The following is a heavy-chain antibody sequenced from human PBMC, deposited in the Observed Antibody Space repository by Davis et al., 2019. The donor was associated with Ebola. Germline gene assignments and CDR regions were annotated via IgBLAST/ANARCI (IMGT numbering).Heavy chain of an antibody. Sequence: SETLSLTCTVSGGSISSYYWSWIRQPPGKGLEWIGSIYYSGSTYYNPSLKSRVTISVDTSKNQFSLKLSSVTAADTAVYYCARHPLGWYYDSSGYYFRGYYFDYWGQGTLVTVSS. CDR1: GGSISSYY. CDR2: IYYSGST. V-gene: IGHV4-59*05. D-gene: IGHD3-22*01. CDR3: ARHPLGWYYDSSGYYFRGYYFDY. J-gene: IGHJ4*02.